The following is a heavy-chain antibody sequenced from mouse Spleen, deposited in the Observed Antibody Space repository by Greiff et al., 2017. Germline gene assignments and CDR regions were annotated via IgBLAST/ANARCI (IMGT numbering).Heavy chain of an antibody. CDR3: ARALLDAMDY. V-gene: IGHV5-17*01. CDR2: ISSGSSTI. CDR1: GFTFSDYG. Sequence: EVKLMESGGGLVKPGGSLKLSCAASGFTFSDYGMHWVRQAPEKGLEWVAYISSGSSTIYYADTVKGRFTISRDNAKNTLFLQMTSLRSEDTAMYYCARALLDAMDYWGQGTSVTVSS. J-gene: IGHJ4*01.